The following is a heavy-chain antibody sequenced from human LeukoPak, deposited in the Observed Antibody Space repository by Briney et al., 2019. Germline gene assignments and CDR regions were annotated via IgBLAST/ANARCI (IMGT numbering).Heavy chain of an antibody. V-gene: IGHV3-21*01. Sequence: GGSLRLSCAASGFTFSSYSMNWVRQAPGKGLEWVSSISSSSSYIYYADSVKGRCTISRDNAKNSLYLQTNSLRAEDTAVYYCAVRYCSSTSCSLFWGQGTLVTVSS. J-gene: IGHJ4*02. CDR1: GFTFSSYS. D-gene: IGHD2-2*01. CDR3: AVRYCSSTSCSLF. CDR2: ISSSSSYI.